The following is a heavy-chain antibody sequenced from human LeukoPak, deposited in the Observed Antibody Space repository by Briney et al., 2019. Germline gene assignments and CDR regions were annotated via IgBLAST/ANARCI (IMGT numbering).Heavy chain of an antibody. CDR2: IHYSGRA. J-gene: IGHJ6*02. Sequence: SETLSLTCSVSGGSISGYYWNWVRQPPGKGLEWIGQIHYSGRADYNPSLKSRIPMSVDTSRNQISLKLSSVAAADTAIYYCVRFGVNYDMDVWGQGTTVTVFS. V-gene: IGHV4-59*01. CDR3: VRFGVNYDMDV. D-gene: IGHD3-16*01. CDR1: GGSISGYY.